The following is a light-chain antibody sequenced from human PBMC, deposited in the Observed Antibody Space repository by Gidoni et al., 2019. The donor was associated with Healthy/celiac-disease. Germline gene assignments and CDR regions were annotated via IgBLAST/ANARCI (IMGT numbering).Light chain of an antibody. CDR2: GAS. Sequence: EIVLTQSPGTLSLSPGERATLSCRASQSVSSSYLAWYQQKPGQAPRLLIYGASSRATGIPDRFSGSGSGTDFTLTISRLEPEDFAVYYCQQYGSSPGTFRQGTKVEI. V-gene: IGKV3-20*01. CDR1: QSVSSSY. J-gene: IGKJ1*01. CDR3: QQYGSSPGT.